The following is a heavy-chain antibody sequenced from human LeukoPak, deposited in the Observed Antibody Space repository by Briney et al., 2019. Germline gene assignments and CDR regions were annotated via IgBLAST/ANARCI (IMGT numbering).Heavy chain of an antibody. J-gene: IGHJ3*02. D-gene: IGHD1-1*01. V-gene: IGHV4-59*01. CDR2: ISNSGST. Sequence: SETLSLTCTVSGVSISSYYWSWIRQPPGKGLEWIGYISNSGSTKYNPSLKSRVTMSVDTSNNQLSLRLSSVTAADTAVYHCVRLQPNTGEWALDIWGQGTMVSVSS. CDR1: GVSISSYY. CDR3: VRLQPNTGEWALDI.